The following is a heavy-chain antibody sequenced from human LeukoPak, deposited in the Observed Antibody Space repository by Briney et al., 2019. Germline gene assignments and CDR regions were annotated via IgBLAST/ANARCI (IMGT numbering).Heavy chain of an antibody. Sequence: GGSLRLSCAASGFTFSGSAMHWVRQASGKGLEWVGRIRSKANSYATAYAASVRGRFTSSRDDSKNTAYLQMNSLKTEDTAVNYGTRPRRYGDYGPWGQGTLVTVSS. CDR2: IRSKANSYAT. V-gene: IGHV3-73*01. CDR3: TRPRRYGDYGP. J-gene: IGHJ4*02. CDR1: GFTFSGSA. D-gene: IGHD4-17*01.